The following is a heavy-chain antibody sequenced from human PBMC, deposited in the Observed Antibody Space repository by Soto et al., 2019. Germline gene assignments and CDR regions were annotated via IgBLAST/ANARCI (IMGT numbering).Heavy chain of an antibody. J-gene: IGHJ4*02. D-gene: IGHD3-16*01. CDR3: AREKDMTTYYFDY. V-gene: IGHV1-69*06. Sequence: SVKVSCKASGGTFSSYAISWVRQAPGQGLEWMGGIIPIFGTANYAQKFQGRVTITANKSTSTAYMELSSLRSEDTAVYYCAREKDMTTYYFDYWGQGTLVTVSS. CDR1: GGTFSSYA. CDR2: IIPIFGTA.